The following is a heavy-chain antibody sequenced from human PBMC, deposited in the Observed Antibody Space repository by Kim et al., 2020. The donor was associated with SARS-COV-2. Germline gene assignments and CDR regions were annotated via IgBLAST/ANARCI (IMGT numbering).Heavy chain of an antibody. D-gene: IGHD3-10*01. CDR3: ARARSGSYLSDFDY. Sequence: ADSGKGRVTISRDNSKNTLYLQMNSLRAEDTAVYYCARARSGSYLSDFDYWGQGTLVTVSS. V-gene: IGHV3-30*01. J-gene: IGHJ4*02.